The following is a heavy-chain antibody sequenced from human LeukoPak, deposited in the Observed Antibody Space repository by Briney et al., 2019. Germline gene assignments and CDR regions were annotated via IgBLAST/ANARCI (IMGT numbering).Heavy chain of an antibody. V-gene: IGHV1-8*01. CDR3: AREDVGATPF. D-gene: IGHD1-26*01. Sequence: ASVKVSCKASGYTFTSYDINWVRQATGQGLEWMGWMNPNSGNTGYAQKLQGRVTMTTDTSTSTAYMELRSLRSDDTAVYYCAREDVGATPFWGQGTLVTVSS. J-gene: IGHJ4*02. CDR1: GYTFTSYD. CDR2: MNPNSGNT.